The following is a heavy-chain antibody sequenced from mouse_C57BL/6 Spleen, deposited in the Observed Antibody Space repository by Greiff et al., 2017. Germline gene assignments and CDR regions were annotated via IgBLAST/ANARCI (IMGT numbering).Heavy chain of an antibody. Sequence: QVQLQQSGAELVKPGASVKISCKASGYAFSSYWMNWVKQRPGKGLEWIGQIYPGDGDTNYNEKFKSKATLTVDTSSSTAYMQLSSLTSEDSAVYYCARRSSGPWFAYWGQGTLVTVSA. V-gene: IGHV1-80*01. D-gene: IGHD3-2*02. CDR1: GYAFSSYW. J-gene: IGHJ3*01. CDR2: IYPGDGDT. CDR3: ARRSSGPWFAY.